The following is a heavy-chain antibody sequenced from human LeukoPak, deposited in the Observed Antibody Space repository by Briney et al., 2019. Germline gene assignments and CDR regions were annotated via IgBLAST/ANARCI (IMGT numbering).Heavy chain of an antibody. CDR1: GFTVSSNY. J-gene: IGHJ4*02. D-gene: IGHD6-13*01. V-gene: IGHV3-66*01. CDR2: IYSGGST. CDR3: ASFSSSWYQFDF. Sequence: GGSLRLSCAASGFTVSSNYMSWVRQAPGKGLEWVSVIYSGGSTYYADSVKGRFTISRDNSKNTLYLQMNSLRVEDTAVYYCASFSSSWYQFDFWGQGTLVTVSS.